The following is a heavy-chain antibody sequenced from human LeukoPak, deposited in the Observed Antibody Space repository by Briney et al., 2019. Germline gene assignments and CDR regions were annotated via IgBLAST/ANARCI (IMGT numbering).Heavy chain of an antibody. CDR3: TTSYGAGRCGLDY. V-gene: IGHV3-15*01. CDR2: IKSTTDGATT. J-gene: IGHJ4*02. D-gene: IGHD3-10*01. Sequence: GGSLRLSCAPYAFTFTNGWMSWVRQAPGKGLGWVGLIKSTTDGATTEYAADVRGRFTISRDDARKTVYLQMNSLKTEDTAVYYCTTSYGAGRCGLDYWGQGALVTVCS. CDR1: AFTFTNGW.